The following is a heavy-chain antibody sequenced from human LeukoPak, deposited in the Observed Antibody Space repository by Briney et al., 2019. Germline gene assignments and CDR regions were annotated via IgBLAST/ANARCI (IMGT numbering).Heavy chain of an antibody. D-gene: IGHD6-19*01. CDR1: GFTVSSNY. CDR3: ARSSGWPQGDY. CDR2: IYSGGST. J-gene: IGHJ4*02. Sequence: PGGSLRLACAASGFTVSSNYMSWVRQAPGKGLEWVSVIYSGGSTYYADSVKGRFTISRDNSKNTLYLQMNSLRAEDTAVYYCARSSGWPQGDYWGQGTLVTVSS. V-gene: IGHV3-53*01.